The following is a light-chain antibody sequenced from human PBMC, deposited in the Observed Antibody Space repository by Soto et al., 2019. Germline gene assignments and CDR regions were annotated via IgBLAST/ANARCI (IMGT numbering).Light chain of an antibody. CDR1: QSVSSN. J-gene: IGKJ1*01. CDR2: GAS. V-gene: IGKV3-15*01. CDR3: QQYNNWPGT. Sequence: EIVLTQSPGTLSVSPGERATLSCRASQSVSSNLAWYQQKPGQAPRLLFYGASNGATGIPARFSGSGSETEFTLSISSRQSEEFAVYYCQQYNNWPGTFGQGTKVEIK.